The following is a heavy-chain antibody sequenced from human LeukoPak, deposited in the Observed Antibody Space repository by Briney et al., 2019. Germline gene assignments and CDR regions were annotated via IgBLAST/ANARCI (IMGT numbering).Heavy chain of an antibody. Sequence: PSGTLSLTCAVSGGSISSSNWWSWLRQPPGKGLEWIGEIYDSRSTNYNPSLRSRVTISVDKSKNQFSLKLNSVTAADTAVYYCARVGWDGDYVFDYWGQGTLVTVSS. D-gene: IGHD4-17*01. J-gene: IGHJ4*02. CDR3: ARVGWDGDYVFDY. CDR1: GGSISSSNW. CDR2: IYDSRST. V-gene: IGHV4-4*02.